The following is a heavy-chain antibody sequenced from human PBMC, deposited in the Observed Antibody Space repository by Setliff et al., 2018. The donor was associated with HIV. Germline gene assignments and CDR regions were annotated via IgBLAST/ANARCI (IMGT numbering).Heavy chain of an antibody. D-gene: IGHD6-13*01. CDR3: AKNLFSSRWSPPDY. CDR2: ISYDGSNK. Sequence: GGPLRLSCAASGFTFNNYGMHWVRQAPGKGLEWVAVISYDGSNKYYADSVKGRFTISRDNAKNTLYLQMNSLRTEDTAVYYCAKNLFSSRWSPPDYWGQGTVVTVSS. V-gene: IGHV3-30*18. J-gene: IGHJ4*02. CDR1: GFTFNNYG.